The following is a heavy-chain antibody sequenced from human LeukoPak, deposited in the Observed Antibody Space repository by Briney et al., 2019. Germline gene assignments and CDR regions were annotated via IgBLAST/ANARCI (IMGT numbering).Heavy chain of an antibody. CDR1: GYTFTGYY. J-gene: IGHJ4*02. CDR3: ARDRGNWKYEQFAY. V-gene: IGHV1-2*02. CDR2: INPDSGGT. Sequence: ASVKVSCKASGYTFTGYYMHWVRQAPGQGLEWMAWINPDSGGTNYAQKLQGRVTMTRDTSISTAYMEVSRLRSDDTAVYYCARDRGNWKYEQFAYWGQGTLVTVSS. D-gene: IGHD1-7*01.